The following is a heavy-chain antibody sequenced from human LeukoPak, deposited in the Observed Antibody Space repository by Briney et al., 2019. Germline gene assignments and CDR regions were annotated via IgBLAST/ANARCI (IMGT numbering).Heavy chain of an antibody. Sequence: GGSLRLSCAASEFTFSNYNMNWVGQAPGKGLEWVSSISYTGTYIYYADSVKGRFTISRDNAQTSLYLQMNSLRAEDTAIYYCVRDRGTYRPIDYWGQGTLVTVSS. CDR1: EFTFSNYN. D-gene: IGHD1-26*01. J-gene: IGHJ4*02. CDR2: ISYTGTYI. CDR3: VRDRGTYRPIDY. V-gene: IGHV3-21*04.